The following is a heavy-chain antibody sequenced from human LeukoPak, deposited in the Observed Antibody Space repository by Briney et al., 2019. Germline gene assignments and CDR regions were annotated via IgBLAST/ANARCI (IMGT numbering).Heavy chain of an antibody. V-gene: IGHV4-34*01. Sequence: SETLSLTCAVYGGSFSGYYWSWIRQPPGKGLEWIGEINHSGSTNYNPSLKSRVTISVDTSKNQFSLKLSSVTAADTAVYYCARGAHYYGSGSYYMYNWFDPWGQGTLVTVSS. CDR2: INHSGST. CDR3: ARGAHYYGSGSYYMYNWFDP. D-gene: IGHD3-10*01. CDR1: GGSFSGYY. J-gene: IGHJ5*02.